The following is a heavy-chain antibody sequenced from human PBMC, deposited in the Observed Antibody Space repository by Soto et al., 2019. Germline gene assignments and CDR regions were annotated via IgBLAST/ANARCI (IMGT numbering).Heavy chain of an antibody. D-gene: IGHD1-1*01. V-gene: IGHV3-23*01. CDR1: GVTFSSYA. CDR3: AKDARSIWNTGHYNDAFDI. Sequence: EVQLLESGGGLVQPGGSLRLSCAASGVTFSSYAMSWVRQAPGKWLEWVSAISGSGASTYYADSVKGRFTISRDNSENTLYVQRNSLRAEDTALYYCAKDARSIWNTGHYNDAFDIWGQGTMVTVSS. J-gene: IGHJ3*02. CDR2: ISGSGAST.